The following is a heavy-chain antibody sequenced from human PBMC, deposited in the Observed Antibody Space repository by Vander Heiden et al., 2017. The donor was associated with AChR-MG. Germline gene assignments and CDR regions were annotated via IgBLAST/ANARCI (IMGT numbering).Heavy chain of an antibody. CDR1: GFTFGSYA. V-gene: IGHV3-23*01. CDR3: AKDLSQAPVYYFDY. CDR2: ISGSGGST. Sequence: EVQLLESGGGLVQPGGSLRLSGAASGFTFGSYAMSWVRQAPGKGLEWVSAISGSGGSTYYADSVKGRFTISRDNSKNTLYLQMNSLRAEDTAVYYCAKDLSQAPVYYFDYWGQGTLVTVSS. J-gene: IGHJ4*02.